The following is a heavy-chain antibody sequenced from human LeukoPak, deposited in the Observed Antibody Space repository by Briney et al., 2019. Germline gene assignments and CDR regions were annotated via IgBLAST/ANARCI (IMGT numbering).Heavy chain of an antibody. J-gene: IGHJ4*02. CDR3: ARDQGYIDY. CDR2: IYYSGST. D-gene: IGHD6-13*01. CDR1: GGSISSHY. V-gene: IGHV4-59*11. Sequence: SETLSLTCTVSGGSISSHYWSWIRQPPGKGLEWIGYIYYSGSTNYNPSLKSRVTISVDTSKNQFSPKLSSVTAADTAVYYCARDQGYIDYWGQGTLVTVSS.